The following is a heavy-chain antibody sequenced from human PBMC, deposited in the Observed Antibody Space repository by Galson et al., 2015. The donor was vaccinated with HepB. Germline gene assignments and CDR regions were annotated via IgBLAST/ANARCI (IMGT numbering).Heavy chain of an antibody. J-gene: IGHJ4*02. V-gene: IGHV3-23*01. D-gene: IGHD6-13*01. CDR2: ISGSGGST. Sequence: SLRLSCAASGFTFSSYAMSWVRQAPGKGLEWVSAISGSGGSTYYADSVKGRFTISRDNSKNALYLQMNSLRAEDTAVYYCATPARAAARGNKFDYWGQGTLVTVSS. CDR1: GFTFSSYA. CDR3: ATPARAAARGNKFDY.